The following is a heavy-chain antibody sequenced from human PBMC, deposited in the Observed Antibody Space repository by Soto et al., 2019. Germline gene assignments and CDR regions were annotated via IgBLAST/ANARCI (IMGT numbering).Heavy chain of an antibody. D-gene: IGHD2-2*01. J-gene: IGHJ6*03. CDR2: IYYSGST. V-gene: IGHV4-59*01. CDR1: GGSISSYY. Sequence: PSETLSLTCTVSGGSISSYYWSWIRQPPGEGLEWIGYIYYSGSTNYNPSLKSRVTISVDTSKNQFSLKLSSVTAADTAVYYCARAVDDPYYYYMDVWGKGTTVTVSS. CDR3: ARAVDDPYYYYMDV.